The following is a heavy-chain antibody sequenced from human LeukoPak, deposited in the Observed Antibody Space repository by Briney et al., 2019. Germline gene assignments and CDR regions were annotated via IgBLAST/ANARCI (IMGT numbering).Heavy chain of an antibody. D-gene: IGHD5-18*01. CDR1: GASISSGSYY. J-gene: IGHJ6*03. V-gene: IGHV4-61*01. Sequence: SETLSPTCTVSGASISSGSYYWSWIRQPPGKGLEWIGYIYYSGSTNYNPSLKSRVTISVDTSKNQFSLKLSSVTAADTAVYYCAGGYSYGSTYYYMDVWGKGTTVTISS. CDR2: IYYSGST. CDR3: AGGYSYGSTYYYMDV.